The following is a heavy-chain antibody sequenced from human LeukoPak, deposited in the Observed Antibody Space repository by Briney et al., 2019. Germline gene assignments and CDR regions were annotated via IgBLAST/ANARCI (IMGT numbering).Heavy chain of an antibody. Sequence: AETLCLTCAVSGYSFSSHYWTWIRQSPGTGLEWVGYISHIGRTNYNPSLKSRVTISIDTSKNQFSLKLRSVTAADTAVYYCARDLVTVTKGFDIWGQGTMVSVSS. CDR2: ISHIGRT. CDR1: GYSFSSHY. CDR3: ARDLVTVTKGFDI. D-gene: IGHD4-17*01. V-gene: IGHV4-59*11. J-gene: IGHJ3*02.